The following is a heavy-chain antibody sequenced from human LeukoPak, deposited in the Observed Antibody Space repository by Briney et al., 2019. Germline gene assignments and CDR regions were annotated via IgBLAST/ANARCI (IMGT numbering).Heavy chain of an antibody. Sequence: GASVKVSCKASGYTFTSYYMHWVRQAPGQGLEWMGIINPSGGSTSYAQKFQGRVTMTRDTSTSTVYMELSSLRSEDTAVYYCAREVSSGWSYYYYYGMDVWAKGPRSPSP. J-gene: IGHJ6*02. CDR3: AREVSSGWSYYYYYGMDV. CDR2: INPSGGST. D-gene: IGHD6-19*01. CDR1: GYTFTSYY. V-gene: IGHV1-46*01.